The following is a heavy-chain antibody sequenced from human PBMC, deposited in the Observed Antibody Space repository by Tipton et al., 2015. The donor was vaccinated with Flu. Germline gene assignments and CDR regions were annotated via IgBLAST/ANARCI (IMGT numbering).Heavy chain of an antibody. CDR1: SGSIRSTNYF. V-gene: IGHV4-39*01. J-gene: IGHJ4*02. CDR3: ARLSYYDVDLKNFYFDH. D-gene: IGHD3-10*02. Sequence: LSLTCTVSSGSIRSTNYFCAWIRQPPGKRLELIGSIYPSGTTYYNPSLKSRVTISVDTSKGQFSLMLRSVTAADTAVYYCARLSYYDVDLKNFYFDHWGQGALVTVSS. CDR2: IYPSGTT.